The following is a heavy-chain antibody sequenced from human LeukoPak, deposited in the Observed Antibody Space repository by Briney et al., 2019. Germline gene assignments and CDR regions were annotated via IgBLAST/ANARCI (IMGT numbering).Heavy chain of an antibody. Sequence: ASVKVSCKASGYTFTSYGISWMRQAPGQGLEWMGWISAYNGNTNYAQKLQGRVTMTTDTSTSTAYMELRSLRSDDTAVYYCASGNYYDSSGYFPSWGQGTLVTVSS. CDR2: ISAYNGNT. D-gene: IGHD3-22*01. V-gene: IGHV1-18*01. CDR1: GYTFTSYG. CDR3: ASGNYYDSSGYFPS. J-gene: IGHJ4*02.